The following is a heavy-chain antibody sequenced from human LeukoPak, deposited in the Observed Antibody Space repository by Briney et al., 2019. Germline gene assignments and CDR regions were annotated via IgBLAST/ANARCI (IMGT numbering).Heavy chain of an antibody. CDR3: ARDRRSGWGHAIDV. CDR1: GFTVSNTY. J-gene: IGHJ3*01. D-gene: IGHD6-19*01. CDR2: IYTGGHI. V-gene: IGHV3-53*01. Sequence: GGSLRLSCTASGFTVSNTYVTWVRQAPGKGLDWVSVIYTGGHIYYADSVKGRFTISSDYSKNTVYLQLNNLRAEDTAIYYCARDRRSGWGHAIDVWGHGTMVTVSS.